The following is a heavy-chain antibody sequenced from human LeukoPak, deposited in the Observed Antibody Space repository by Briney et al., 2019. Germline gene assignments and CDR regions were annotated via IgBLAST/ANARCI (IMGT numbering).Heavy chain of an antibody. Sequence: GGSLRLSCVPSGFSFITAWMSWDRPALGGGREGVGRIKSKTDGGATDYAAPVKGRFTISRDDSENTLYLQMNSLKTEDTAVYYCTYGFWGNYWGQGTLVTVS. CDR3: TYGFWGNY. V-gene: IGHV3-15*01. CDR2: IKSKTDGGAT. J-gene: IGHJ4*02. CDR1: GFSFITAW. D-gene: IGHD3/OR15-3a*01.